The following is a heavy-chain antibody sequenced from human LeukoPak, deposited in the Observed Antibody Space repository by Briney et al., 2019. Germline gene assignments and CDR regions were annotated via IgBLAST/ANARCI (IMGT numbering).Heavy chain of an antibody. CDR2: INSDGRST. Sequence: GGSLRLSCAASGFTFSNYWMHWVRQAPGKGLVWVSRINSDGRSTNYADSVKGRFTISRDNAKNTLYLQMNSLRAEDTAVYYCARGPVITFGYWGQGTLVTVSS. V-gene: IGHV3-74*01. D-gene: IGHD3-16*01. CDR1: GFTFSNYW. J-gene: IGHJ4*02. CDR3: ARGPVITFGY.